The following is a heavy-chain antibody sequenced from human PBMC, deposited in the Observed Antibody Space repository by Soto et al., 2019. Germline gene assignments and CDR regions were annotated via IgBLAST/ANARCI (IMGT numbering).Heavy chain of an antibody. J-gene: IGHJ4*02. CDR2: LYWYDDK. CDR1: GFSLSTSGVG. CDR3: ARRGSSSWYLDY. D-gene: IGHD6-13*01. Sequence: QITLKESGPALVKPTQTLTLTCTFSGFSLSTSGVGVGWIRQPPGKALEWLAILYWYDDKRYSPSLKSRLTITKDTSKDQVVLTMTNMDPVDTATYFCARRGSSSWYLDYWGQGTLVTVSS. V-gene: IGHV2-5*01.